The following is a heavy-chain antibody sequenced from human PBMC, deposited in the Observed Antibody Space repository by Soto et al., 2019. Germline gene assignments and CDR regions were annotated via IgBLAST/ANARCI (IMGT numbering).Heavy chain of an antibody. D-gene: IGHD4-17*01. V-gene: IGHV3-23*01. CDR1: GFTFSSYA. CDR2: ISGSGGTT. J-gene: IGHJ4*02. Sequence: PGGSLRLSCSASGFTFSSYAMSWVRQAPAKGQDGVSAISGSGGTTYYADSVKGRLTISRDNSKHTLYLQMNSLRDEDTAVYYCAKLTYPQPTVPVDYWGQGTLVNVSS. CDR3: AKLTYPQPTVPVDY.